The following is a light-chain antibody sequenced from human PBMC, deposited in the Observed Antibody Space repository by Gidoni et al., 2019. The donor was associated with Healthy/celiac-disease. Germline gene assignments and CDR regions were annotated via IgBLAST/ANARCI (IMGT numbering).Light chain of an antibody. CDR3: QQSYSTPIT. V-gene: IGKV1-39*01. CDR1: QSISSY. Sequence: SSLSASVGDRVTITCRASQSISSYLNWYQQKPGKAPKLLIYAASSLQSGVPSRFSGSGSGTDFTLTISSLQPEDFATYYCQQSYSTPITFGQGTRLEIK. CDR2: AAS. J-gene: IGKJ5*01.